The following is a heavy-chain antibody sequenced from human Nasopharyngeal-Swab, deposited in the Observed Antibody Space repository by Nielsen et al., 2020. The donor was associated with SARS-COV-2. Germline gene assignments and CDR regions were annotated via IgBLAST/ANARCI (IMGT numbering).Heavy chain of an antibody. V-gene: IGHV4-34*01. J-gene: IGHJ6*03. Sequence: SETLSLTCAVYGGSFSGYYWSWIRQPPGKGLEWIGEINHSGSTNYNPSLKSRVTISVDTSKNQFSLKLSSVTAADTAVHYCARPLVAARPLAAHKSMDVWGKGTTVTVSS. CDR2: INHSGST. CDR1: GGSFSGYY. D-gene: IGHD6-6*01. CDR3: ARPLVAARPLAAHKSMDV.